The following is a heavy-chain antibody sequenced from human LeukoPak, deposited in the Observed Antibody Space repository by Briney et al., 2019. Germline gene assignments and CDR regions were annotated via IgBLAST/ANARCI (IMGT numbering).Heavy chain of an antibody. CDR2: IYYSGST. CDR1: GGSISSYY. D-gene: IGHD5-24*01. CDR3: ARDADGWFDP. J-gene: IGHJ5*02. Sequence: PSETLSLTCTVSGGSISSYYWSWIRQPPGEGLEWIGYIYYSGSTNYNPSFKSRVTISVDTSKNQFSLKLSSVTAADTAVYYCARDADGWFDPWGQGTLVTVSS. V-gene: IGHV4-59*01.